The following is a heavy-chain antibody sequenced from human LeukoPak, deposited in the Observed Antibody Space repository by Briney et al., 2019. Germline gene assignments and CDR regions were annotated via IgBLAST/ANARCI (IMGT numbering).Heavy chain of an antibody. Sequence: SETLSLTCAVYGGSFSGYYRSWIRQPPGQGLEWIGEINPSGSTNNNPSLNSRVTISVDTTKNQYSLKLSSVTGADTAVYYCARGCGWRIYSYGPYYFDYWGQGTLVTVSS. CDR1: GGSFSGYY. CDR2: INPSGST. V-gene: IGHV4-34*01. D-gene: IGHD5-18*01. CDR3: ARGCGWRIYSYGPYYFDY. J-gene: IGHJ4*02.